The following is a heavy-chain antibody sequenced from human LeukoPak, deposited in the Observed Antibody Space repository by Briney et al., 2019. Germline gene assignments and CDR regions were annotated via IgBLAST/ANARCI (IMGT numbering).Heavy chain of an antibody. J-gene: IGHJ4*02. Sequence: GGSLRLSCAASGFTLSSYWMSWVRQAPGKGLEWVADIKQDGSAIYYVDSVKGRFTISRDNAKNSLYLQMNSLRAEDTAVYYCARCGVGVAAAAANCWGQGTLLTVSS. CDR3: ARCGVGVAAAAANC. CDR2: IKQDGSAI. V-gene: IGHV3-7*01. CDR1: GFTLSSYW. D-gene: IGHD6-13*01.